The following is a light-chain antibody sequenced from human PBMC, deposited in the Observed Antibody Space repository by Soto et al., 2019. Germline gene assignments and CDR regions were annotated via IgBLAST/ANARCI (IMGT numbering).Light chain of an antibody. CDR1: SSDIGAYNS. CDR3: NSRGGSRPYYV. Sequence: LTQPASVSGSPGQSITISCTGTSSDIGAYNSVSWYQQYPGRAPKLMIYEVSNRPSGVSARFSASKSGNTASLTISGLQAEDEADYYCNSRGGSRPYYVFGTGTKVTVL. CDR2: EVS. V-gene: IGLV2-14*01. J-gene: IGLJ1*01.